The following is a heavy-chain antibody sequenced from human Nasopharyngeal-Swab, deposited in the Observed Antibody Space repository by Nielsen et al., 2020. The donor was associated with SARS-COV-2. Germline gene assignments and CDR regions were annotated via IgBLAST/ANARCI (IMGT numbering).Heavy chain of an antibody. D-gene: IGHD6-19*01. Sequence: GGSLRLSCAASGFTFSSYWMSWVRQAPGKGLEWVASIKQDGSEKNYVDSVKGRFTISRDNAKNLLYVQMNSLRAEGTAVYYCARDGGSGRYVWGQGTLVTVSS. J-gene: IGHJ4*02. CDR3: ARDGGSGRYV. CDR2: IKQDGSEK. CDR1: GFTFSSYW. V-gene: IGHV3-7*04.